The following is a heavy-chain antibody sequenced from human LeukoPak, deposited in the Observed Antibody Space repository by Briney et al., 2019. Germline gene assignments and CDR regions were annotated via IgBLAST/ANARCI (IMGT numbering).Heavy chain of an antibody. Sequence: GGSLRLSCAASGFTFSSYGMHWVRQAPGKGLEWVAFIRYDGSNKYYADSVKGRFTISRDNSKNTLYLQMNSLRAEDTAVYYCAKEREYYYDSSGFTWGQGTLVTVSS. CDR3: AKEREYYYDSSGFT. J-gene: IGHJ4*02. D-gene: IGHD3-22*01. CDR2: IRYDGSNK. V-gene: IGHV3-30*02. CDR1: GFTFSSYG.